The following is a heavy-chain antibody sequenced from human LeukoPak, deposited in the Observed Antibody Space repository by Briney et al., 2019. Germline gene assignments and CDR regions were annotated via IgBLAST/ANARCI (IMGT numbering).Heavy chain of an antibody. CDR3: AELGITIIGGV. V-gene: IGHV3-64*01. J-gene: IGHJ6*04. D-gene: IGHD3-10*02. Sequence: GGSLRLSCAASGFTLSSYSMHWVRQAPGKGLEFVSAISKNGRNTYYGNSMKGRFTISRDNAKNSLYLQMNSLRAEDTAVYYCAELGITIIGGVWGKGTTVTISS. CDR1: GFTLSSYS. CDR2: ISKNGRNT.